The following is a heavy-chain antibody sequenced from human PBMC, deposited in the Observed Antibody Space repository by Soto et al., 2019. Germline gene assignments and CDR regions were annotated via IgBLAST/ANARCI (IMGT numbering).Heavy chain of an antibody. Sequence: PSETLSLTCAVYGGSFSGYYWSWIRQPPGKGLEWIGEINHSGSTNYNPSLKGRVTISVDTSKNQFSLKLSSVTAADTAVYYFARALLRYFARFDYWGQGTLVTASS. CDR2: INHSGST. CDR1: GGSFSGYY. D-gene: IGHD3-9*01. V-gene: IGHV4-34*01. CDR3: ARALLRYFARFDY. J-gene: IGHJ4*02.